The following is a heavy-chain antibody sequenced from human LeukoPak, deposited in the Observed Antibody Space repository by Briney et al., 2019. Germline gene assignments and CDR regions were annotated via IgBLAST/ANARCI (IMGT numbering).Heavy chain of an antibody. CDR1: GYSFTNYW. Sequence: GESLKISCKGSGYSFTNYWIGWVRQMPGKGLEWMGIIYSDDSDTRYSPSFQGQVTISADKSISTAYLQWSSLKASDTAMYYCARAYSNIWSNYYYYYMDVWGKGTTVTVSS. CDR3: ARAYSNIWSNYYYYYMDV. CDR2: IYSDDSDT. J-gene: IGHJ6*03. V-gene: IGHV5-51*01. D-gene: IGHD6-13*01.